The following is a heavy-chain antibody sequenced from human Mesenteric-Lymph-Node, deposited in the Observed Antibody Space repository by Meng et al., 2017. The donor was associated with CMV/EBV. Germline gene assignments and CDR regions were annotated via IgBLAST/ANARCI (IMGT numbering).Heavy chain of an antibody. CDR2: INPNSGST. Sequence: SCKASGDSVTSYYMHWVRQAPGQGLEWMGWINPNSGSTDTAQKFQGRVTMTRDTTISTAYMEQSRLRSDDTAVYYCASSNFPKDWFDPWGQGTLVTVSS. CDR1: GDSVTSYY. D-gene: IGHD4-11*01. V-gene: IGHV1-2*02. J-gene: IGHJ5*02. CDR3: ASSNFPKDWFDP.